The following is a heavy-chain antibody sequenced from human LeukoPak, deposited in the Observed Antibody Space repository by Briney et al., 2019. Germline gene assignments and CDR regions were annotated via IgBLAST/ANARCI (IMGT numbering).Heavy chain of an antibody. CDR1: GFTFSSYE. J-gene: IGHJ4*02. CDR3: AREGGSFFFDY. Sequence: GGSLRLSCAASGFTFSSYEMSWVRQAPGKGLEWISYISTSGRTIYYADSVKGRFTISRDTAKNSLSLQMNSLRVEDTAFYYCAREGGSFFFDYWGQGSLVTVSS. CDR2: ISTSGRTI. D-gene: IGHD1-26*01. V-gene: IGHV3-48*03.